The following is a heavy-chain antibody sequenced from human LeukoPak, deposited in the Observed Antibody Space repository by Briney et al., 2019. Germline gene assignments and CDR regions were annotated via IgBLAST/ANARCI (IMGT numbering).Heavy chain of an antibody. CDR2: INHSGST. CDR3: ARHIRITIFGVVTKTEGFDP. CDR1: GGSFSGYY. V-gene: IGHV4-34*01. J-gene: IGHJ5*02. Sequence: SETLSLTCVVYGGSFSGYYWSWIRQPPGKGLEWIGEINHSGSTNYNPSLKSRVTISVDTSKNQFSLKLSSVTAAGTAVYYCARHIRITIFGVVTKTEGFDPWGQGTLVTVSS. D-gene: IGHD3-3*01.